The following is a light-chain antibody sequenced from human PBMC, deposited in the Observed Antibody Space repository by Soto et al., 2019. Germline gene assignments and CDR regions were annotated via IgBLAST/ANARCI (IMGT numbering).Light chain of an antibody. CDR1: SSDVGSYNL. CDR3: CSYAGSSTFEV. Sequence: QSVLTQPASVSGSPGQSITISCTGTSSDVGSYNLVSWYQQHPGKAPELMIYEGSKRPSGVSNRFSGSKSGNTASLTISGLQAEDEADYYCCSYAGSSTFEVFGGGTKLTVL. J-gene: IGLJ2*01. CDR2: EGS. V-gene: IGLV2-23*03.